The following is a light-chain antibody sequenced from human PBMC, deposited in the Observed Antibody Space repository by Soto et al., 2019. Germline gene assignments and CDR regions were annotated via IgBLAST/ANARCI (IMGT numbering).Light chain of an antibody. CDR3: QQYVTYPLT. Sequence: DIQMTQSPSTLSASVGDRVTISCRASQSIGSWLAWYQQKPGKAPKLLIYKASILESGVPSSFSGSGSGTEFTLTISGLQPDDFATYSCQQYVTYPLTFGGGTKVEI. V-gene: IGKV1-5*03. CDR1: QSIGSW. J-gene: IGKJ4*01. CDR2: KAS.